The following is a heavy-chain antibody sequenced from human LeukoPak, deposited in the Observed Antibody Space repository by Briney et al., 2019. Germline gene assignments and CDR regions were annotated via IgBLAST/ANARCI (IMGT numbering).Heavy chain of an antibody. CDR3: ARDIISWNGDYCDSSGYPDY. Sequence: GASVKVSCKASGYTFTSYYMHWVRQAPGQGLEWMGIINPSGGSTSYAQKFQGRVTMTRDTSASTAYMELSSLRSEDTAVYYCARDIISWNGDYCDSSGYPDYWGQGTLVTVSS. V-gene: IGHV1-46*01. D-gene: IGHD3-22*01. J-gene: IGHJ4*02. CDR2: INPSGGST. CDR1: GYTFTSYY.